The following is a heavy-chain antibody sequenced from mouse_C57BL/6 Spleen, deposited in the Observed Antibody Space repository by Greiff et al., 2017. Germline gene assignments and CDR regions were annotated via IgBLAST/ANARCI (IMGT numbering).Heavy chain of an antibody. CDR3: ARGALFITTVVAPFDY. V-gene: IGHV1-72*01. Sequence: QVQLQQPGAELVKPGASVKLSCKASGYTFTSYWMHWVKQRPGRGLEWIGRIDPNSGGTKYNEKFKSKATLTVDKPSSTAYMQLSSLTSEDSAVYYCARGALFITTVVAPFDYWGQGTTLTVSS. D-gene: IGHD1-1*01. CDR2: IDPNSGGT. J-gene: IGHJ2*01. CDR1: GYTFTSYW.